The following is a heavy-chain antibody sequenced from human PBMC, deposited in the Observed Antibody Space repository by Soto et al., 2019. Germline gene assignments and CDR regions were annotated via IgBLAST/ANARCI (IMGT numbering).Heavy chain of an antibody. J-gene: IGHJ5*02. V-gene: IGHV2-26*01. D-gene: IGHD3-9*01. CDR2: IFSNDEK. CDR3: ARILSGGDILPGYRNWFDP. Sequence: QVTLKESGPVLVKPTETLTLTCTVSGFSLSNARMGVSWIRQPPGKALEWLAHIFSNDEKSYSTSLKSRLTIPKDPSKSQAVLTMTNMDPVDTATYYCARILSGGDILPGYRNWFDPWGQGTLVTVSS. CDR1: GFSLSNARMG.